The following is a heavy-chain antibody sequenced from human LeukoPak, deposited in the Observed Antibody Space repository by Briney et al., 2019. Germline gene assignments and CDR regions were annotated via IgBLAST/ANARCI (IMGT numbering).Heavy chain of an antibody. Sequence: SETLSLTCTVSGGSISGYYWSWIRQPPGKGLEWIGYIYYSGSTNYNPSLKSRVTISVDTSKNQFSLKLSSVTAADTALYYCARQRSYCSGGSCHPYYFDYWGQGTLVTVSS. CDR2: IYYSGST. CDR1: GGSISGYY. D-gene: IGHD2-15*01. V-gene: IGHV4-59*08. CDR3: ARQRSYCSGGSCHPYYFDY. J-gene: IGHJ4*02.